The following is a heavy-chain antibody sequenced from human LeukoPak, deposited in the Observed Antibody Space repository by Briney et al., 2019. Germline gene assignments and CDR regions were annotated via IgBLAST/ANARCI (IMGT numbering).Heavy chain of an antibody. V-gene: IGHV4-4*07. D-gene: IGHD5-12*01. J-gene: IGHJ1*01. CDR2: IYVTGTT. Sequence: SGPLSLTCTVSGGSISTNYWNWIRQPAGKGLEWIGRIYVTGTTYYNPSLKSRLTMSVDASRNQFFLNLSSVTAADTAVYYCARGGPDLAREYFQYWGQGTLVTVS. CDR1: GGSISTNY. CDR3: ARGGPDLAREYFQY.